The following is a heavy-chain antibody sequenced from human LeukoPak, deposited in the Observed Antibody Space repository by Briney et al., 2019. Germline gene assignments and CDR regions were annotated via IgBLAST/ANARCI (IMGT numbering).Heavy chain of an antibody. Sequence: PGGSLRLSCAASGFTFSKYWMLWVRQAPGKGQESVSRINTDGTVTTYADSVKGRFTVSRDNADNTMFLQMNSVRDEGTAVYYCATKQWLAPPPDSWGQGTPVTVSS. CDR1: GFTFSKYW. D-gene: IGHD6-19*01. CDR2: INTDGTVT. CDR3: ATKQWLAPPPDS. V-gene: IGHV3-74*01. J-gene: IGHJ4*02.